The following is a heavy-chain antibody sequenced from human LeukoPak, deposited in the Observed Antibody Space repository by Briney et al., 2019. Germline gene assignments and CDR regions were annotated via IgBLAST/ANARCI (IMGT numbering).Heavy chain of an antibody. CDR2: ISGSGGST. J-gene: IGHJ6*02. CDR3: AKRREGYYYGMDV. Sequence: GGSLRLSCAASGFTFSSYAMSWVRQAPGKGLEWVSAISGSGGSTYYADSVKGRFTISRDSSKNTLYLQMNSLRAEDTAVYYCAKRREGYYYGMDVWGQGTTVTVSS. CDR1: GFTFSSYA. V-gene: IGHV3-23*01. D-gene: IGHD1-26*01.